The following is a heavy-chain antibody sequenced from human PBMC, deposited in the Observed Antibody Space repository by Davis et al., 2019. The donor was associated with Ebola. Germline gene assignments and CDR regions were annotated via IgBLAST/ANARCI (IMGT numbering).Heavy chain of an antibody. D-gene: IGHD5-12*01. CDR3: ARGIVATISDY. V-gene: IGHV1-69*13. Sequence: AASVKVSCKASGYTFTSYGISWVRQAPGQGLEWMGGIITIFGTANYAQKFQGRVTITADESTSTAYMELSSLRSEDTAVYYCARGIVATISDYWGQGTLVTVSS. J-gene: IGHJ4*02. CDR2: IITIFGTA. CDR1: GYTFTSYG.